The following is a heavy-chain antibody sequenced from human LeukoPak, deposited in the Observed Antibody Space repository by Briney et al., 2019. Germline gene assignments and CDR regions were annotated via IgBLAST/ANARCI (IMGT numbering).Heavy chain of an antibody. V-gene: IGHV3-53*01. J-gene: IGHJ4*02. CDR1: GFTVSTYY. D-gene: IGHD2-2*01. CDR3: ARGLGYCTSTTCLLPSDY. Sequence: PGGSLRLSCAASGFTVSTYYMTWVRQAPGKGLECVSVIYSGGSTYYADSVKGRFTVPRDNSKNTLYLQMNRLRAEDTAMYYCARGLGYCTSTTCLLPSDYWGQGTLVTVSS. CDR2: IYSGGST.